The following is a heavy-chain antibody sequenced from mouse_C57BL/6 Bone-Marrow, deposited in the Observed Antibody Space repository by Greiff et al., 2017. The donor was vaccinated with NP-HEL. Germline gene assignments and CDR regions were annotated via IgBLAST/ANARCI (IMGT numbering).Heavy chain of an antibody. CDR2: IYPSDSDT. Sequence: VQLQQPGAELVKPGASVKVSCKASGYTFTSYWMHWVKQRPGQGLEWIGRIYPSDSDTNYNQKFKGKATLTVDKSPSTAYMQLSSLTSEDSAVYYCAIWGYYYGSSLYAMDYWGQGTSGTVSS. D-gene: IGHD1-1*01. J-gene: IGHJ4*01. V-gene: IGHV1-74*01. CDR3: AIWGYYYGSSLYAMDY. CDR1: GYTFTSYW.